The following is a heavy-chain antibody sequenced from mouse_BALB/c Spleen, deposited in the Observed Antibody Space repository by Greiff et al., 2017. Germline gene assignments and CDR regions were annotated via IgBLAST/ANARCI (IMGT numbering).Heavy chain of an antibody. D-gene: IGHD2-4*01. CDR3: TRDPTMITTRYFDV. CDR1: GFTFSSYT. CDR2: ISSGGSYT. Sequence: EVKLVESGGGLVKPGGSLKLSCAASGFTFSSYTMSWVRQTPEKRLEWVATISSGGSYTYYPDSVKGRFTISRDNAKNTLYLQMSSLKSEDTAMYYCTRDPTMITTRYFDVWGAGTTVTVSS. V-gene: IGHV5-6-4*01. J-gene: IGHJ1*01.